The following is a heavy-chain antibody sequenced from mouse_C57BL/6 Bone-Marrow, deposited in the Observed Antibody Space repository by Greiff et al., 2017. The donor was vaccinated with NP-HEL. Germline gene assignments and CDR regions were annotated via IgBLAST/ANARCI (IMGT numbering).Heavy chain of an antibody. CDR2: ISDGGSYT. Sequence: DVHLVESGGGLVKPGGSLKLSCAASGFTFSSYAMSWVRQTPEKRLEWVATISDGGSYTYYPDNVKGRFTISRDNAKNNLYLQMSHLKSEDTAMYYCARLGWAWFAYWGQGTLVTVSA. CDR1: GFTFSSYA. CDR3: ARLGWAWFAY. J-gene: IGHJ3*01. V-gene: IGHV5-4*01. D-gene: IGHD4-1*01.